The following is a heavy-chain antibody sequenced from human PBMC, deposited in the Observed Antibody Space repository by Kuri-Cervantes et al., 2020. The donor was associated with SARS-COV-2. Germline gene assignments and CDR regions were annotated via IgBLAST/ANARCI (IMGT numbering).Heavy chain of an antibody. Sequence: GSLRLSCSVSGYSITNGYYWGWIRQPPGKGLEWIGSVYHSGETYYNPSLNRRVSISIDASKNQFSLKLTSVTAADTAVYYCARDLQKWEQPEYWGQGAQVTVSS. CDR3: ARDLQKWEQPEY. V-gene: IGHV4-38-2*02. D-gene: IGHD1-26*01. J-gene: IGHJ4*02. CDR2: VYHSGET. CDR1: GYSITNGYY.